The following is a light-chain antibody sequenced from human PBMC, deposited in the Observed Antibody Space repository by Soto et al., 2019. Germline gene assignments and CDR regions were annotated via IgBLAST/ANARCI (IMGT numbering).Light chain of an antibody. V-gene: IGKV1-6*01. CDR1: QGIRIV. CDR2: APS. CDR3: LQKYFYPFT. Sequence: AIQMTKSQSSLSASVGARVTIICRASQGIRIVLDWFQQKQGKAPKLLIYAPSNLQSGVPARFSGSESGTDFTLTISSLQPEDFATYYCLQKYFYPFTFGPGTKVDIK. J-gene: IGKJ3*01.